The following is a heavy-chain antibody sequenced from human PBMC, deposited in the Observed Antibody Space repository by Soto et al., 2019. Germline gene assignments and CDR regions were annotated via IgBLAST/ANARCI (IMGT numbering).Heavy chain of an antibody. J-gene: IGHJ4*02. D-gene: IGHD3-10*01. CDR3: AKDGSITMVRGVSRSDY. CDR2: ISGSGGST. Sequence: EVQLLESGGGLVQPGGSLRLSCAASGFTFSSYAMSWVRQAPGKGLEWVSAISGSGGSTYYADSVKGRFTISRDNSKNTLYLQMNSRRAEDTAVYYCAKDGSITMVRGVSRSDYWGQGTLVTVSS. V-gene: IGHV3-23*01. CDR1: GFTFSSYA.